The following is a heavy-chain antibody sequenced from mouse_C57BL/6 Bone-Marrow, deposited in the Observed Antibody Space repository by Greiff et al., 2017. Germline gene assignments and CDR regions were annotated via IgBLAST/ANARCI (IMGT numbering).Heavy chain of an antibody. Sequence: QVQLKQPGAELVKPGASVKLSCKASGYTFTSYWMHWVKQRPGQGLEWIGMIHPNSGSTNYNEKFKSKATLTVDKSSSTAYMQLSSLTSEDSAVYYCARDGYYDWYCDVWGTGTTVTVSS. J-gene: IGHJ1*03. D-gene: IGHD2-3*01. V-gene: IGHV1-64*01. CDR3: ARDGYYDWYCDV. CDR2: IHPNSGST. CDR1: GYTFTSYW.